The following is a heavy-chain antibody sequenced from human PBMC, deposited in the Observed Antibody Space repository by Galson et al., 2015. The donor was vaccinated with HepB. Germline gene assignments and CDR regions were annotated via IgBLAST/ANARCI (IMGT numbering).Heavy chain of an antibody. Sequence: SLRLSCAVSGFTFSDYAMHWARQVPGKGLLWVSRIQRDGDTTKYGDTVRGRFATSRDNAKNTLYLQMPILRAEATAVYYCTRALHGSGSFSDWGQGTLVSVSS. V-gene: IGHV3-74*01. CDR2: IQRDGDTT. CDR1: GFTFSDYA. CDR3: TRALHGSGSFSD. J-gene: IGHJ4*02. D-gene: IGHD3-10*01.